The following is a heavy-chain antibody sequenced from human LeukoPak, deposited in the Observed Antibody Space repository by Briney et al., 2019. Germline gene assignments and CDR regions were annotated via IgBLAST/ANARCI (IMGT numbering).Heavy chain of an antibody. V-gene: IGHV4-34*01. Sequence: SETLSLTCAVYGGSFSGYYWSWIRQPPGKGLEWIGEINRSGSTNYNPSLKSRVTISVDTSKNQFSLKLSSVTAADTAVYYCARGSYYYDSSGYYYVNYFDYWGQGTLVTVSS. CDR1: GGSFSGYY. J-gene: IGHJ4*02. CDR3: ARGSYYYDSSGYYYVNYFDY. D-gene: IGHD3-22*01. CDR2: INRSGST.